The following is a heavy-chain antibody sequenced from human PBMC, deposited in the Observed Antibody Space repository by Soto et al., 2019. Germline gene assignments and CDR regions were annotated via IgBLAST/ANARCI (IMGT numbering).Heavy chain of an antibody. D-gene: IGHD5-18*01. CDR2: INPSGGST. CDR1: GYTFTSYY. J-gene: IGHJ4*02. CDR3: SRDFGSYTAMVRD. Sequence: QVQLVQSGAEVKKPGASVKVSCKASGYTFTSYYMHWVRQAPGQGLEWMGIINPSGGSTSYAQKFQGRVTMTRDTSTSTVYMELSSLRSEDTAVYYCSRDFGSYTAMVRDWGQGTLVTVSS. V-gene: IGHV1-46*01.